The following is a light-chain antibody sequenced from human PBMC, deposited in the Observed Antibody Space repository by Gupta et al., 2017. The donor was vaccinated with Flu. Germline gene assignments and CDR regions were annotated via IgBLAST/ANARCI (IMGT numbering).Light chain of an antibody. J-gene: IGLJ2*01. CDR2: QDV. CDR3: PAWDRDTAV. Sequence: SYELTQPPSVPVSPGQTASITCSGDRLGAKFVYWYQQKAGQSPLLVIYQDVKRPSGIPELFSGSNSGDTATLTISGAQAMDDAYYYCPAWDRDTAVFGGGTKLTVL. CDR1: RLGAKF. V-gene: IGLV3-1*01.